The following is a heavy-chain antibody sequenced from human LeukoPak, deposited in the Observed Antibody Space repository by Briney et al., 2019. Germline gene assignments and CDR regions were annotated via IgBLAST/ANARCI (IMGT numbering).Heavy chain of an antibody. D-gene: IGHD3-22*01. CDR1: GGSISSSNW. CDR3: ATEAYYDSSGPHFDY. V-gene: IGHV4-4*02. J-gene: IGHJ4*02. Sequence: PSETLSLTCAVSGGSISSSNWWTWVRQPPGKGLEWIGEIYHAGNTNYNPSLKSRVTISVNKSKNQFSLKLPSVTAADTAVYYCATEAYYDSSGPHFDYWGQGTLVTVSS. CDR2: IYHAGNT.